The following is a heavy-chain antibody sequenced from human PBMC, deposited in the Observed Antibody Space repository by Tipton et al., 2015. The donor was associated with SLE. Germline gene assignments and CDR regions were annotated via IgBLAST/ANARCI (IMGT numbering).Heavy chain of an antibody. J-gene: IGHJ5*02. D-gene: IGHD2-15*01. Sequence: TLPLTCTVSGGSISSHYWSWFRQPPGKGLEWIGYIYYRGNTKYNPSLNSRVTLSLGTSRTQFSLKLSSVTAADTAVYYCARDSRGYCDNSGCPEYHWFDPWRQGTLVTVSS. CDR2: IYYRGNT. CDR1: GGSISSHY. CDR3: ARDSRGYCDNSGCPEYHWFDP. V-gene: IGHV4-59*11.